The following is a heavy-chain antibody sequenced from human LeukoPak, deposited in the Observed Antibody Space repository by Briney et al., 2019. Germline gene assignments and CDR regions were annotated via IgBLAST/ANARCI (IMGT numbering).Heavy chain of an antibody. Sequence: GGSLRLSCAASGFTFSDYYMTWVRQAPGKGLEWVSHITASGTAMFYADSVKGRFTISRDNAKNSLYLQMNSLRDEDTAVYYCASSGSYRFDYWGQGTLVTVSS. CDR3: ASSGSYRFDY. CDR1: GFTFSDYY. CDR2: ITASGTAM. V-gene: IGHV3-11*04. D-gene: IGHD1-26*01. J-gene: IGHJ4*02.